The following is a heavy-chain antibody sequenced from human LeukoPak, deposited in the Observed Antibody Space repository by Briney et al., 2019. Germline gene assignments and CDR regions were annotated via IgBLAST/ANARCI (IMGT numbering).Heavy chain of an antibody. Sequence: PSETLSLTCTVSGGSVSSGSYSWSWIRQPPGKGLEWIGYIFYSGSANYNPSLKSRVTISVDTSKNQFSLRVSSVTAADTAVYYCARGRTFDNWGQGTLVTVSS. J-gene: IGHJ4*02. V-gene: IGHV4-61*01. CDR2: IFYSGSA. CDR1: GGSVSSGSYS. CDR3: ARGRTFDN.